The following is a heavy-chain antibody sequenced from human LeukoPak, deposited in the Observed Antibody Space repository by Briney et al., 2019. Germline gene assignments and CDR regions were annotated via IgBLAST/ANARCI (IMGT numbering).Heavy chain of an antibody. CDR2: IYYSGST. CDR1: GGSISSYY. V-gene: IGHV4-59*08. J-gene: IGHJ6*03. Sequence: PSETLSLTCTVSGGSISSYYWSWIRQPPGKGLEWIGYIYYSGSTNYNPSLKSRVTISVDTSKNQFSLKLSSVTAADTAVYYCAGGPGGGYYYYYYMDVWGKGTTVTVSS. CDR3: AGGPGGGYYYYYYMDV. D-gene: IGHD3-16*01.